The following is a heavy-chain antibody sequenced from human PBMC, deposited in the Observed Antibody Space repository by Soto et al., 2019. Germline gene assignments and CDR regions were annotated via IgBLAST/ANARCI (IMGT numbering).Heavy chain of an antibody. Sequence: SETLSLTCTVSGGSISSSSYYWGWIRQPPGKGLEWIGSIYYSGSTYYNPSLKSRVTISVDTSKNQFSLKLSSVTAADTAVYYCARHSISYMDVWGKGTTVTVSS. CDR1: GGSISSSSYY. CDR2: IYYSGST. CDR3: ARHSISYMDV. V-gene: IGHV4-39*01. D-gene: IGHD2-21*01. J-gene: IGHJ6*03.